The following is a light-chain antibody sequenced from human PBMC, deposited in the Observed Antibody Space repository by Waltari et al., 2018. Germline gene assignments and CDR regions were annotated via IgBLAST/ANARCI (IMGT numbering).Light chain of an antibody. CDR1: GSNIGAGYD. V-gene: IGLV1-40*01. CDR3: QSYDTTLSVV. CDR2: GST. Sequence: QSVLTQPPSVSGAPGQRVTIPCTGSGSNIGAGYDVHWYQPLPRAAPKLLIYGSTSRPLGVPDRFFGSTSGTSAFLAITGLQAEDEADYYCQSYDTTLSVVFGGGTKLTVL. J-gene: IGLJ3*02.